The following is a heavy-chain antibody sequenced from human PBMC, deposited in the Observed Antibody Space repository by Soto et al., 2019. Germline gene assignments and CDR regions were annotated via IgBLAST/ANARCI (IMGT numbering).Heavy chain of an antibody. CDR3: ARGRVTKYLTALEY. J-gene: IGHJ4*02. D-gene: IGHD4-17*01. CDR2: IIPVFGTA. CDR1: GGTFISYA. Sequence: GASVKVSCKASGGTFISYAISWVRQAPGRGLEWMGGIIPVFGTANYTQQFQGRVTITADKSTSTAYMEPSSLRSEDTALYYCARGRVTKYLTALEYSAQGALVTVSA. V-gene: IGHV1-69*06.